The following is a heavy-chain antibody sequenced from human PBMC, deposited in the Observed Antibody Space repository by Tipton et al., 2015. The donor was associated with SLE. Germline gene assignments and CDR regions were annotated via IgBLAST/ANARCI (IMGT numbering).Heavy chain of an antibody. CDR3: ARGVLRPFDY. J-gene: IGHJ4*02. CDR1: GDSIISGDW. V-gene: IGHV4-4*02. CDR2: IYHGGST. Sequence: GLVKPSGTLSLTCVVSGDSIISGDWWSWIRQSPGKGLEWIGEIYHGGSTHYNPSLKSRVTISVDTSKNQFSLKLSSVTAADTAVYYCARGVLRPFDYWGQGTLVTVSS. D-gene: IGHD1-1*01.